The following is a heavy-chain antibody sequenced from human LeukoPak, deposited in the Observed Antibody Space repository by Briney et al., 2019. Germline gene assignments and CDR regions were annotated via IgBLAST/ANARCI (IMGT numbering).Heavy chain of an antibody. CDR3: AKDRSDWDYFDY. Sequence: GGSLRLSCAASGFTFNNYAMNWVRQAPGKGLEWVSSISGSGGNTYYADSVKGRFTISRDNSKNTLYLQMNSLRAEDTAVYYCAKDRSDWDYFDYWGQGTLVTVSS. V-gene: IGHV3-23*01. J-gene: IGHJ4*02. CDR1: GFTFNNYA. D-gene: IGHD2-21*01. CDR2: ISGSGGNT.